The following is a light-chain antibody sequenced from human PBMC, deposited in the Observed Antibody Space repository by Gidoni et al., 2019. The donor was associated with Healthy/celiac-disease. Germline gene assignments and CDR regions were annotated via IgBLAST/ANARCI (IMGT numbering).Light chain of an antibody. V-gene: IGKV2-28*01. J-gene: IGKJ5*01. CDR2: LGS. CDR3: MQALQTLLT. Sequence: DIVMTQSPLSLPVTPGEPASISCRSSQSLLHSNGYNYLDWYLQKSGQSPQLLIYLGSNRASGVPDRFSGSGSGTDFTLKSSRVEAEDVGVYYCMQALQTLLTFGQGTRLEIK. CDR1: QSLLHSNGYNY.